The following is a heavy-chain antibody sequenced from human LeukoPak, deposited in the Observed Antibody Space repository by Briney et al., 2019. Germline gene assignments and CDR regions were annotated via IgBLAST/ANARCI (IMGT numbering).Heavy chain of an antibody. D-gene: IGHD4-17*01. V-gene: IGHV3-21*01. Sequence: GGSLRLSCVASGFTFSSYNMNWVRQAPGKGLEWVSCISDRSNYIYYADSVKGRFIISRDNAKNSLYLELNSLRAEDTAVYHCVKDSDTYGDHTTRRFDSWGQGTLVTVSS. CDR3: VKDSDTYGDHTTRRFDS. J-gene: IGHJ4*02. CDR1: GFTFSSYN. CDR2: ISDRSNYI.